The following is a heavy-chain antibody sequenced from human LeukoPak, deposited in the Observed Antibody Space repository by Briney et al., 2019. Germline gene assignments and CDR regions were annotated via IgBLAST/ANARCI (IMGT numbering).Heavy chain of an antibody. D-gene: IGHD6-13*01. Sequence: PSETLSLTCTVSGGSISSYYWSWIRQPPGKGLEWIGYIYYSGSTNYNPSLKSRVTISVDTSKNQFSLKLSSVTAADTAVYYCARAHSSSWSAPTWYFDLWGRGTLVTVSS. J-gene: IGHJ2*01. CDR2: IYYSGST. CDR3: ARAHSSSWSAPTWYFDL. CDR1: GGSISSYY. V-gene: IGHV4-59*01.